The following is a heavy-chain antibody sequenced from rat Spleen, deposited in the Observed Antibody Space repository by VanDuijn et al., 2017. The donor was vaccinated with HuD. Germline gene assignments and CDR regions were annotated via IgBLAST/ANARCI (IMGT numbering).Heavy chain of an antibody. CDR1: GFSLTSYH. V-gene: IGHV2-15*01. Sequence: QVQLKESGPGLVQPSQTLSLTCTVSGFSLTSYHVSWVRQPPGKGLEWMGGIWGDGSTGYSSALKSRLSITRDTSKSQVFLKVNSLQTDDTAIYFCTRGLGDFWGQGVMVAVSS. J-gene: IGHJ2*01. CDR3: TRGLGDF. CDR2: IWGDGST. D-gene: IGHD5-1*01.